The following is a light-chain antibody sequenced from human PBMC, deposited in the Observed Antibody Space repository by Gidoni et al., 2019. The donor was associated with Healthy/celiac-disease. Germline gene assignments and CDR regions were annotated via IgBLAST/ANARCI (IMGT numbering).Light chain of an antibody. CDR2: EVS. V-gene: IGLV2-14*01. CDR1: SSDVGGYNY. CDR3: SSYTSSSSVV. Sequence: QSALTQPASVSGSPGQLINISCTGTSSDVGGYNYVSWYQQHPGKSPKLMIYEVSNRPSGVPDRFSGSKSGNTASLTISGLQAEDEADYYCSSYTSSSSVVFGGGTKLTVL. J-gene: IGLJ2*01.